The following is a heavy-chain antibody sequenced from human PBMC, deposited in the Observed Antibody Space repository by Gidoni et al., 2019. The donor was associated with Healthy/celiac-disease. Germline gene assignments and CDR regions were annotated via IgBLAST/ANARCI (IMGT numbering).Heavy chain of an antibody. V-gene: IGHV3-23*01. CDR2: ISGSGGST. J-gene: IGHJ5*02. CDR3: AKDQAQWLDGINWFDP. Sequence: EVQLLESGGGLVQPGGSLRLSCAASGFTFSSYAMSWVRQAPGKGLEWVSAISGSGGSTYYADSVKGRFTISRDNSKNTLYLQMNSLRAEDTAVYYCAKDQAQWLDGINWFDPWGQGTLVTVSS. D-gene: IGHD6-19*01. CDR1: GFTFSSYA.